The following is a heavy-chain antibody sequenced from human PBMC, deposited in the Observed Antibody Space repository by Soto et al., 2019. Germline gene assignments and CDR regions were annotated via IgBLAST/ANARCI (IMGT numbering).Heavy chain of an antibody. V-gene: IGHV4-31*03. Sequence: SGTLSLTCTVSGGSISSGGYYWSWIRQHPGKGLEWIGYIYYSGSTYYNPSLKSRVTISVDTSKNQFSLKLSSVTAADTAVYYCARVADTAMVYNWFDPWGQGTLVTVSS. D-gene: IGHD5-18*01. CDR1: GGSISSGGYY. CDR2: IYYSGST. J-gene: IGHJ5*02. CDR3: ARVADTAMVYNWFDP.